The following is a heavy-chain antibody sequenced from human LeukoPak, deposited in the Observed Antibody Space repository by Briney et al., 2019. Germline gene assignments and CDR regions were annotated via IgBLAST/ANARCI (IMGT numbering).Heavy chain of an antibody. V-gene: IGHV4-39*01. CDR2: IYYSGST. Sequence: SETLSLTCTVSGGSISSSSYYWGWIRQPPGKGLEWIGSIYYSGSTYYNPSLKSRVTISVDTSRNQFSLRLSSVTAADTAVFYCARSRDFWSSSTWFPYVFDYWGQGTLVTVSS. J-gene: IGHJ4*02. D-gene: IGHD6-13*01. CDR3: ARSRDFWSSSTWFPYVFDY. CDR1: GGSISSSSYY.